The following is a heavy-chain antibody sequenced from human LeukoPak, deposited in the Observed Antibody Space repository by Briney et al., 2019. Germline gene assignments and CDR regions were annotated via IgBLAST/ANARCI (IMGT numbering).Heavy chain of an antibody. Sequence: GGSLRLSCEASGFTFSSYAMSWVRQAPGKGLAWVSVISSSADSTYYADSVKGRFTISRDNSKNTLYLQMNNLRAEDTAVYYCAKPLEKYTYGGNFDYWGQGLPVTVSS. J-gene: IGHJ4*02. D-gene: IGHD4-23*01. CDR3: AKPLEKYTYGGNFDY. CDR2: ISSSADST. CDR1: GFTFSSYA. V-gene: IGHV3-23*01.